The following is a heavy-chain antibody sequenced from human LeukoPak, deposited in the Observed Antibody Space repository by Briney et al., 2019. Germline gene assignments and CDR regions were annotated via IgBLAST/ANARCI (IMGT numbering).Heavy chain of an antibody. CDR3: ARALYYYGSGSQDDAFDI. J-gene: IGHJ3*02. D-gene: IGHD3-10*01. CDR1: GYTFTSYG. Sequence: ASVKVSCKASGYTFTSYGISWVRQAPAQGLEWMGWISAYNGNTNYAQKLQGRVTMTTDTSTSTAYMELRSLRSDDTAVYYCARALYYYGSGSQDDAFDIWGQGTIVTVSS. V-gene: IGHV1-18*04. CDR2: ISAYNGNT.